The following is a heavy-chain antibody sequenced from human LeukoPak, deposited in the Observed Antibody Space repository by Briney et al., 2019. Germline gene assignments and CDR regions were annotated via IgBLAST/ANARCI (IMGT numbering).Heavy chain of an antibody. CDR1: GGSFSGYY. CDR3: ARGRGDGYRYYFDY. CDR2: INHSGST. J-gene: IGHJ4*02. Sequence: SETLSLACAVYGGSFSGYYWSWIRQPPGKGLEWIGEINHSGSTTYNPSLKSRVPISVDTPKNQFSLKLSSVTAADTAVYYCARGRGDGYRYYFDYWGQGTLVTVSS. D-gene: IGHD5-24*01. V-gene: IGHV4-34*01.